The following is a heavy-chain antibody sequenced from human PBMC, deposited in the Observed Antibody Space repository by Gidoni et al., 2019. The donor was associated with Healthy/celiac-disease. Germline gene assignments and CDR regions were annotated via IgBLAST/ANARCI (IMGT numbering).Heavy chain of an antibody. CDR1: GFTFHDYA. CDR3: AKDISPYYYGSGSNFDY. D-gene: IGHD3-10*01. Sequence: EVQLVESGRGLVQRGRLLRLSCSASGFTFHDYAMHWVRPAPRKGLEWVSGISWNSGSIGYADSVKGRFTISRDNAKNSLYLQMNSLRAEDTALYYCAKDISPYYYGSGSNFDYWGQGTLVTVSS. CDR2: ISWNSGSI. V-gene: IGHV3-9*01. J-gene: IGHJ4*02.